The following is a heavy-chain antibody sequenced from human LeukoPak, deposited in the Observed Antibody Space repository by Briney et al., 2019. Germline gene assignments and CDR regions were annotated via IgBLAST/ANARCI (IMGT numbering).Heavy chain of an antibody. V-gene: IGHV4-4*07. Sequence: SETLSLTCTVSGGPISSYYWSWIRQPAGKGLEWIGRISASGSTNYAPSLRSRVTMSVDTSTNQFSLKLSSVTAADTAVYYCATDISWFDPWGRGTLVTVSP. CDR1: GGPISSYY. CDR3: ATDISWFDP. CDR2: ISASGST. J-gene: IGHJ5*02.